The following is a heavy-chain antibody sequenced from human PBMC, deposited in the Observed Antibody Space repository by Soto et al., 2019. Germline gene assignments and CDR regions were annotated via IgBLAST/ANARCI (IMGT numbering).Heavy chain of an antibody. Sequence: QVQLVQSGAEVKKPGASVKVSCTASGYTFTHYAIHWVRHAPGQRLEWMGFINAGSGNTKYPQTFQGRLTFTKDTSASTAYMGLSSLRSEDTAIYYCARGLAADGAWGQGTLVTVSS. CDR2: INAGSGNT. CDR1: GYTFTHYA. V-gene: IGHV1-3*01. J-gene: IGHJ5*02. D-gene: IGHD6-13*01. CDR3: ARGLAADGA.